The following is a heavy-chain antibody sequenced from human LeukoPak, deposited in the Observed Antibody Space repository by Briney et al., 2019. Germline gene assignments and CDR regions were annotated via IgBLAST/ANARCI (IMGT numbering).Heavy chain of an antibody. V-gene: IGHV1-46*01. CDR1: GYTFTSYG. Sequence: ASAKVSCKASGYTFTSYGLTWVRQAPGQGLEWMGIINPSGGSTSYAQKFQGRVTMTRDTSTSTVYMELSSLRSEDTAVYYCARGARGWYDYFDYWGQGTLVTVSS. J-gene: IGHJ4*02. CDR2: INPSGGST. D-gene: IGHD6-19*01. CDR3: ARGARGWYDYFDY.